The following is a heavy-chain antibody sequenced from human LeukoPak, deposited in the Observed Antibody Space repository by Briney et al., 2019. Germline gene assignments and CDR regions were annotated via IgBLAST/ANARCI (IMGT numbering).Heavy chain of an antibody. V-gene: IGHV4-59*08. Sequence: SETLSLTCTVSGGSMSTYYWSWIRQTPGKGLEWIGYIYYSGSTNYNPSLKSRVTISVDTSKNQFTLKLSSVTAADTAVYYCARTYCSGGSCHFDYWGQGTLVTVSS. CDR2: IYYSGST. CDR3: ARTYCSGGSCHFDY. CDR1: GGSMSTYY. D-gene: IGHD2-15*01. J-gene: IGHJ4*02.